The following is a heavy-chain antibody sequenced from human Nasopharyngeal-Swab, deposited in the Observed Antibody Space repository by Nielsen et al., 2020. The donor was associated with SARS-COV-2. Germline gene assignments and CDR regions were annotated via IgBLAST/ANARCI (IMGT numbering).Heavy chain of an antibody. CDR3: ARDPIGAVAGPGGY. D-gene: IGHD6-19*01. V-gene: IGHV3-53*01. J-gene: IGHJ4*02. CDR2: IYSGGST. Sequence: GESLKISCAASGFTVSSNYMSWVRQAPGKGLEWVSVIYSGGSTYYADSVKGRFTISRDSSKNTLYLQMNSLRAEDTAVYYCARDPIGAVAGPGGYWGQGTLVTVSS. CDR1: GFTVSSNY.